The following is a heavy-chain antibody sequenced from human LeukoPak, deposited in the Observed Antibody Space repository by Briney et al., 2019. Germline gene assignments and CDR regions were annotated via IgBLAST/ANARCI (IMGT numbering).Heavy chain of an antibody. Sequence: PGGSLRLSCAASGFTVSSNYMSWVRQAPGKGLEWVSVIYSGGSTYYADSVKGRFTISRDNSKMTLYLQMDSLGVEDTALYYCVQDWAWGAFGYWGQGTLVTVSS. D-gene: IGHD7-27*01. CDR1: GFTVSSNY. V-gene: IGHV3-66*01. J-gene: IGHJ4*02. CDR3: VQDWAWGAFGY. CDR2: IYSGGST.